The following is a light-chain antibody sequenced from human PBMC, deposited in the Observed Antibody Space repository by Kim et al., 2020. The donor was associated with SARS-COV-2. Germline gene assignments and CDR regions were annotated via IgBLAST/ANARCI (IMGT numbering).Light chain of an antibody. J-gene: IGLJ3*02. Sequence: GQGVTISCSGSSPNIGSNYVYWYQQLPGTAPKLLIYRNNQRPSGVPDRFSGSKSGTSASLAISGLRSEDEADYYCATWDDSLSGRVFGGGTQLTVL. CDR3: ATWDDSLSGRV. V-gene: IGLV1-47*01. CDR2: RNN. CDR1: SPNIGSNY.